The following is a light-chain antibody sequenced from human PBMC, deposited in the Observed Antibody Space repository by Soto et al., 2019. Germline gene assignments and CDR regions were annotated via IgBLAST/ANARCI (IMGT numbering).Light chain of an antibody. J-gene: IGKJ1*01. V-gene: IGKV1-5*01. CDR2: DAS. Sequence: DIQMTQSPSSLSASVGDRVTITCRASQSISRWLAWYQQKPGKAPKLLISDASSLESGVPSRFSGSGSGTEFTLTISSLQSEDSAVYYCQQYNNWPSWMFGQGTKVDI. CDR3: QQYNNWPSWM. CDR1: QSISRW.